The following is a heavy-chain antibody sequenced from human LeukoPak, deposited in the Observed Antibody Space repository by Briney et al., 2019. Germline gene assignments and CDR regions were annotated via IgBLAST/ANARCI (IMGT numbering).Heavy chain of an antibody. CDR1: GLSFSGYG. V-gene: IGHV3-30*18. J-gene: IGHJ4*02. D-gene: IGHD5-18*01. CDR3: AKDEGNTALFTHYFDY. CDR2: VSNDGSTK. Sequence: GGSLRLSCAASGLSFSGYGMHWVRQAPGKGLEWVAIVSNDGSTKYYADSVKGRFTISRDNSKNTLYLQMDSLRAEDSAVYYCAKDEGNTALFTHYFDYWGQGTLVTVSS.